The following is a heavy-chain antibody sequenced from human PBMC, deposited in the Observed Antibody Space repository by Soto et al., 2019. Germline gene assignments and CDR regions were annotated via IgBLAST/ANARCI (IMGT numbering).Heavy chain of an antibody. J-gene: IGHJ4*02. CDR3: ARDLYFDY. CDR2: INPNTGGT. Sequence: ASVKVSCKASGYTFTGYYMNWVRQAPGQGLEWRGWINPNTGGTKYAQKFQGRVTMTRDTSISTAYMELSSLTSDDTAVYSCARDLYFDYWGLGTLVTVSS. CDR1: GYTFTGYY. V-gene: IGHV1-2*02.